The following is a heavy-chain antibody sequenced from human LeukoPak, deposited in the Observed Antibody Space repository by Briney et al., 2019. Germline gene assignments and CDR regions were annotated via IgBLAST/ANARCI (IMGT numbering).Heavy chain of an antibody. CDR1: GGSISSYY. J-gene: IGHJ4*02. V-gene: IGHV4-59*01. D-gene: IGHD3-22*01. CDR3: ARASRWDYYDSSGYPKYYFDY. CDR2: IYYSGST. Sequence: SETLSLTCTVSGGSISSYYWSWIRQPPGKGLEWIGYIYYSGSTNYNPSLKSRVTISVDTSKNQFSLKLSSVTAADTAVYYCARASRWDYYDSSGYPKYYFDYWGQGTLVTVSS.